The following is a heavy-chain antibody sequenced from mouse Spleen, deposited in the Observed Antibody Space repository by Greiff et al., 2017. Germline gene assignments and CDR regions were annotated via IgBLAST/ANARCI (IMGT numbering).Heavy chain of an antibody. CDR3: AREQLGLRPFAY. CDR2: IYPGDGDT. CDR1: GYAFSSSW. Sequence: VKLQESGPELVKPGASVKISCKASGYAFSSSWMNWVKQRPGKGLEWIGRIYPGDGDTNYNGKFKGKATLTADKSSSTAYMQLSSLTSEDSAVYFCAREQLGLRPFAYWGQGTLVTVSA. D-gene: IGHD3-1*01. V-gene: IGHV1-82*01. J-gene: IGHJ3*01.